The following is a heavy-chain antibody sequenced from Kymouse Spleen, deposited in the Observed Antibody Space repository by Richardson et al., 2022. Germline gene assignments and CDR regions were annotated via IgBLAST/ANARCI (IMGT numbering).Heavy chain of an antibody. CDR1: GGSFSGYY. D-gene: IGHD1-26*01. V-gene: IGHV4-34*01. Sequence: QVQLQQWGAGLLKPSETLSLTCAVYGGSFSGYYWSWIRQPPGKGLEWIGEINHSGSTNYNPSLKSRVTISVDTSKNQFSLKLSSVTAADTAVYYCARGSSGSYYYWGQGTLVTVSS. CDR2: INHSGST. CDR3: ARGSSGSYYY. J-gene: IGHJ4*02.